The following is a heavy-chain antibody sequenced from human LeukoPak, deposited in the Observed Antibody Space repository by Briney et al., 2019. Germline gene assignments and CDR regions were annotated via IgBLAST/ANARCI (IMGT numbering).Heavy chain of an antibody. CDR1: GGSISSSDYF. V-gene: IGHV4-39*01. Sequence: SETLSLTCTVSGGSISSSDYFWGWIRQPPGKGLEWIASIYYSGTTHYNPSLKSRVTMSVDTSKNQFSLKPSSVTAADTAVYYCARVDTQGVPSPWGQGILVPVSS. J-gene: IGHJ5*02. CDR3: ARVDTQGVPSP. D-gene: IGHD3-16*01. CDR2: IYYSGTT.